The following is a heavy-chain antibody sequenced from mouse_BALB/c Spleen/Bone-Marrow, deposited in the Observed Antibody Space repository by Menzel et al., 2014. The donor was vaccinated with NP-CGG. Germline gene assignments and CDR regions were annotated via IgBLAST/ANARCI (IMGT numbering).Heavy chain of an antibody. J-gene: IGHJ2*01. CDR3: ARQYGNYFDY. Sequence: QVQLQQSGAELVRPGSSVKISYKASGYAFSSYWMNWVKRRPGQGLEWIGQIYPGDGDTNYNGKLKGKATLTADKSSSTAYMQLSSLTSEDSAVYFCARQYGNYFDYWGQGTTLTVSS. D-gene: IGHD2-10*02. V-gene: IGHV1-80*01. CDR1: GYAFSSYW. CDR2: IYPGDGDT.